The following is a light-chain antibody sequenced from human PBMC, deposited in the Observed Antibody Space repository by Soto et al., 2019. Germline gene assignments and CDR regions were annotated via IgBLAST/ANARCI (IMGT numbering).Light chain of an antibody. CDR3: QQYGSSPPYT. CDR2: GAS. J-gene: IGKJ2*01. Sequence: EIVLTQSPGTLSLSPGERATLACRASQSVSSSYFAWYQQKPGQAPRLLIYGASSRDTGIPDRFSGSGSGPDFTLTISRLEPDDFALYYCQQYGSSPPYTFGQGTKLEIK. CDR1: QSVSSSY. V-gene: IGKV3-20*01.